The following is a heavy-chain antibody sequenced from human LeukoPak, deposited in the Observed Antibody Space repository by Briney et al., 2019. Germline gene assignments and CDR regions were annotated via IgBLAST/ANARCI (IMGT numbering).Heavy chain of an antibody. CDR3: AGIHCSGGSCYSPLDY. V-gene: IGHV4-34*01. Sequence: PSETLSLTCAVYGGSFSGYYWSWIRQPPGKGLEWIGEINHSGSTNYNPSLKSRVTISVDTSKNQFSLKLSSVTAADTAVYYCAGIHCSGGSCYSPLDYWGQGTLVTVSS. CDR1: GGSFSGYY. CDR2: INHSGST. D-gene: IGHD2-15*01. J-gene: IGHJ4*02.